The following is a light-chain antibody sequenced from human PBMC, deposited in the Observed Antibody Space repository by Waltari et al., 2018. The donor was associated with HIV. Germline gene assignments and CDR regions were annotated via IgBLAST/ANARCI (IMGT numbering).Light chain of an antibody. J-gene: IGKJ1*01. CDR1: QSIGSDY. CDR3: QQYGSSPKT. V-gene: IGKV3-20*01. Sequence: EIVLTQSPGPLSLSPGDRATLSCRASQSIGSDYLAWYQQKPGQAPRLLIYGASSRATGIPDRFSGSGSGTDFTLTISRLEPEDFAVYYCQQYGSSPKTFGQGTKVEIK. CDR2: GAS.